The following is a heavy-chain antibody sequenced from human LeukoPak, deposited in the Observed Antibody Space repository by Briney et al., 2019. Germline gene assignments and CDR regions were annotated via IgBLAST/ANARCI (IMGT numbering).Heavy chain of an antibody. CDR3: ARDRRYYDFWSGPAYYYYGLDV. V-gene: IGHV1-69*13. D-gene: IGHD3-3*01. J-gene: IGHJ6*02. Sequence: SVKVSCKASGGTFSSYAISWVRQAPGQGLEWMGGIIPIFGTANYAQKFQGRVTITADESTSTAYMELSSLRSEDTAVHYCARDRRYYDFWSGPAYYYYGLDVWGQGTTVTVSS. CDR2: IIPIFGTA. CDR1: GGTFSSYA.